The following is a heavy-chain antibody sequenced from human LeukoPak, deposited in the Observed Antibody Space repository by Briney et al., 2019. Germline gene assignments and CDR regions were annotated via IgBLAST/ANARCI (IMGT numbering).Heavy chain of an antibody. CDR1: GGSISSGSYY. V-gene: IGHV4-61*02. J-gene: IGHJ6*02. CDR2: IYTSGST. D-gene: IGHD4-17*01. CDR3: VRDRQDDYGYYYYYGMDV. Sequence: SQTLSLTCTVSGGSISSGSYYWSWIRQPAGKGLEWIGRIYTSGSTNYNPSLKSRVTISVDTSKNQFSLKLSSVTAADTAVYYCVRDRQDDYGYYYYYGMDVWGQGTTVIVSS.